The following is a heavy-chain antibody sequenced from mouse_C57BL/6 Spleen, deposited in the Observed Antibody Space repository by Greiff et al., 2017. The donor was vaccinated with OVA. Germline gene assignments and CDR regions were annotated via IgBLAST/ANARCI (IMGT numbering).Heavy chain of an antibody. V-gene: IGHV1-64*01. CDR3: AREGDYAPFAY. CDR2: IHPNSGST. CDR1: GYTFTSYW. Sequence: QVQLQQPGAELVKPGASVKLSCKASGYTFTSYWMHWVKQRPGQGLEWIGMIHPNSGSTNYNEKFKSKATLTVDKSSSTAYMQLSSLTSEDSTVYYCAREGDYAPFAYWGQGTLVTVSA. J-gene: IGHJ3*01. D-gene: IGHD2-4*01.